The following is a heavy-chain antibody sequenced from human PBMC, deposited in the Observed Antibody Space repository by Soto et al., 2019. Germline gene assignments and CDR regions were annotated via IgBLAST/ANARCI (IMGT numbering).Heavy chain of an antibody. CDR3: ARDKLRFLEWLPPSLYYYGMDV. V-gene: IGHV4-30-4*01. J-gene: IGHJ6*02. CDR1: GGSISSGDYY. Sequence: SSETLSLTCTVSGGSISSGDYYWSWIRQPPGKGLEWIGYIYYSGSTYYNPSLKSRVTISVDTSKNQFSLKLSSVTAADTAVYYCARDKLRFLEWLPPSLYYYGMDVWGQGTTVTVSS. CDR2: IYYSGST. D-gene: IGHD3-3*01.